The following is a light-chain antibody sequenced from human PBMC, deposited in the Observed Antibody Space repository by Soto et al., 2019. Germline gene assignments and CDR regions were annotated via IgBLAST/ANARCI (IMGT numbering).Light chain of an antibody. V-gene: IGKV3-20*01. CDR2: GAS. Sequence: EIVLTQSPGTLSLSPGERATLSCRASQSVRSSYLAWHQQKHGQAPRLLIFGASSRATGIPDRFSGSGSGTDFTLTISRLEPDDSAVYYCQQYGTSPITFGKGTRLEIK. J-gene: IGKJ5*01. CDR1: QSVRSSY. CDR3: QQYGTSPIT.